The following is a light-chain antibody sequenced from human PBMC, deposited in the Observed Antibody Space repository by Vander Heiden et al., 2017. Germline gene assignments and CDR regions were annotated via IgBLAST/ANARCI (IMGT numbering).Light chain of an antibody. CDR1: QSVSSY. CDR2: DAS. J-gene: IGKJ2*01. V-gene: IGKV3-11*01. CDR3: QQRTNWPPYT. Sequence: EIVLTQSPATLSLSPGERATLSCRASQSVSSYLAWYQQKPGQAPRLLIYDASNRATGIPARFSGSGSGTDFTLTISSLELDDFAVYYCQQRTNWPPYTFGQGTKLEIK.